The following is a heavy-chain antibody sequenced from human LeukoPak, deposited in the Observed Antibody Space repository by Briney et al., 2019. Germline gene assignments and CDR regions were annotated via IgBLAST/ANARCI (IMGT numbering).Heavy chain of an antibody. Sequence: PGWSLRLSCAASGFTFDDYAVHWVRQAPGKGLEWVSGISWNSGSIGYADSVKGRFTISRDNAKNSLYLQMNSLRAEDTALYYCAKDMGPIVGATNGAFDIWGQGTMVTVSS. CDR2: ISWNSGSI. CDR1: GFTFDDYA. V-gene: IGHV3-9*01. CDR3: AKDMGPIVGATNGAFDI. J-gene: IGHJ3*02. D-gene: IGHD1-26*01.